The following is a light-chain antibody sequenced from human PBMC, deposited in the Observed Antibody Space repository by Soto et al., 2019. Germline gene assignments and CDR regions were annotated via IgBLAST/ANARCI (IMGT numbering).Light chain of an antibody. CDR1: ERISHS. J-gene: IGKJ5*01. V-gene: IGKV3-11*01. CDR2: DAS. Sequence: DIVLTQSPATLSLSPGNRVTLSCRANERISHSLAWYQQRPGQAPRILIYDASFRATGIPERFSGSGSGTDFTLSISSLEPEDFAVYYCQLSQPRSSWPPIAFGQGTRLDLK. CDR3: QLSQPRSSWPPIA.